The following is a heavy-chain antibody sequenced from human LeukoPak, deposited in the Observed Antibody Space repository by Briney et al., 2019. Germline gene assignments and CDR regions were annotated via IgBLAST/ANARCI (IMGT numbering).Heavy chain of an antibody. D-gene: IGHD3-10*01. J-gene: IGHJ4*02. CDR3: ARAIASAGSRLFDY. CDR1: GGSISSCDDY. CDR2: IYYSGST. Sequence: TSQTLSLTCTVSGGSISSCDDYWGWIRQPPGKGLEWIGYIYYSGSTYYNPSLKSRVTISLDTSKYQFSLRLTSVTAAVPAVYYCARAIASAGSRLFDYWGQGTLVTVSS. V-gene: IGHV4-30-4*01.